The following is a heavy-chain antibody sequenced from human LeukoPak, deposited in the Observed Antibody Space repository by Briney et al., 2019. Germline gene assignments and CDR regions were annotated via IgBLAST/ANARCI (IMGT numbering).Heavy chain of an antibody. V-gene: IGHV4-38-2*02. Sequence: SETLSLTCTVSNYSISNAYYWGWIRQPPGKGLEWIGSIYRFGTTYYNPSLKSRVTISVDTSKNQFSLKLSSVTAADTAVYYCARVRSPGGSYYFDYWGQGTLVTVSS. CDR2: IYRFGTT. J-gene: IGHJ4*02. D-gene: IGHD4-23*01. CDR3: ARVRSPGGSYYFDY. CDR1: NYSISNAYY.